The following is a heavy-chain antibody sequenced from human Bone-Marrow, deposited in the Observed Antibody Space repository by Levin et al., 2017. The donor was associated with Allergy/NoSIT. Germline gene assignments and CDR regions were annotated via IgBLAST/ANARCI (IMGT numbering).Heavy chain of an antibody. Sequence: PGGSLRLSCAASGFIFSNYGLNWVRQAPGKGLEWVAVIWYDGNNKYYADSVKGRFTISRDNSKNTLYLQMNSLRAEDTAVYYCAREYSVIVPPVPNYYGLDVWGQGTTVTVSS. CDR1: GFIFSNYG. V-gene: IGHV3-33*01. J-gene: IGHJ6*02. CDR2: IWYDGNNK. CDR3: AREYSVIVPPVPNYYGLDV. D-gene: IGHD2/OR15-2a*01.